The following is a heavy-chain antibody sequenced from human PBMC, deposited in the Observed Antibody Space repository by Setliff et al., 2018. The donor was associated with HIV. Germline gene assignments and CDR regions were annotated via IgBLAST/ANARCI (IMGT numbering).Heavy chain of an antibody. J-gene: IGHJ5*02. V-gene: IGHV1-69*10. Sequence: ASVKVSCKASGGTFSSYAISWVRQAPGQGLEWMGGIIPILGIANYAQKFQGRVTITADESTSTAYMELSSLRSEDTAVYYCAGEEGATVNWFDPWGQGTLVTVSS. D-gene: IGHD1-26*01. CDR2: IIPILGIA. CDR1: GGTFSSYA. CDR3: AGEEGATVNWFDP.